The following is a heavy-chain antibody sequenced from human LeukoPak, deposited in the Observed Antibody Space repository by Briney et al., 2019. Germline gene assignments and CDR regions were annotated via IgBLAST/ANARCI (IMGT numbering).Heavy chain of an antibody. Sequence: GESLRLSCAASGFTFSSYAMSWVRQAPGKGLEWVSAISGSGGSTYYADSVKGRFTISRDNSKNTLYLQMNSLRAEDTAVYYCAKAKNVLRYFDWLTDYWGQGTLVTVSS. CDR3: AKAKNVLRYFDWLTDY. D-gene: IGHD3-9*01. J-gene: IGHJ4*02. CDR1: GFTFSSYA. CDR2: ISGSGGST. V-gene: IGHV3-23*01.